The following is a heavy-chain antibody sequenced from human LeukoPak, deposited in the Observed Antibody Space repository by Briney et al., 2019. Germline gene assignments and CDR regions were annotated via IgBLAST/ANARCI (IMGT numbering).Heavy chain of an antibody. V-gene: IGHV1-18*01. Sequence: ASVKVSCKASGYTFTSYDISWVRQAPGQGLEWMGWISTYNGNTNYARKFQGRVTVTTDTSTSTAYMELRSLTSDDTAVYYCVRGGSSSGYDYWGQGTLVTVSS. D-gene: IGHD5-18*01. CDR1: GYTFTSYD. CDR3: VRGGSSSGYDY. J-gene: IGHJ4*02. CDR2: ISTYNGNT.